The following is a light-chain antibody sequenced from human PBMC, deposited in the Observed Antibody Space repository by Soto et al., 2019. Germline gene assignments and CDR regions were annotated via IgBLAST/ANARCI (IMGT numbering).Light chain of an antibody. J-gene: IGLJ2*01. CDR3: AAWDESLNGPV. Sequence: QSVLTQPPSASGSPGQRVTISCSGSSSNIGSNTVNWYQQHPGTAPTLLIYSNNQRPSGVPDRFSCSKSGTSASLAISGLQSEDEADDYCAAWDESLNGPVFGGGTKLTVL. V-gene: IGLV1-44*01. CDR2: SNN. CDR1: SSNIGSNT.